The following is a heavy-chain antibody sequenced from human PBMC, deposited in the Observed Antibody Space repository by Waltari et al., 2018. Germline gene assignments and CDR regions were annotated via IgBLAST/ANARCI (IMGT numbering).Heavy chain of an antibody. D-gene: IGHD4-17*01. CDR2: IYYSGST. V-gene: IGHV4-39*07. J-gene: IGHJ3*02. CDR1: GGSISSSSYY. Sequence: QLQLQESGPGLVKPSETLSLTCTVSGGSISSSSYYWGWIRQPPGKGLEWIGSIYYSGSTYYNPSLKSRVTISVDTSKNQFSLKLSSVTAADTAVYYCASSNDYGDLGAFDIWGQGTMVTVSS. CDR3: ASSNDYGDLGAFDI.